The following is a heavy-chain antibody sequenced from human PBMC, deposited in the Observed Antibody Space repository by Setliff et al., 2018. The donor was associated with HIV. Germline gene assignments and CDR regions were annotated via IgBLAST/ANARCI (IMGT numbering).Heavy chain of an antibody. D-gene: IGHD3-3*01. CDR3: ARDPQSKTYYDFWSGLTPPGTYYFDY. Sequence: PGGSLRLSCAASGFTFSSYSMNWVRQAPGKGLEWVSSISSSSSYIYYADSVKGRFTISRDNAKNSLYLQMNSLRAEDTAVYYCARDPQSKTYYDFWSGLTPPGTYYFDYWGQGTLV. CDR1: GFTFSSYS. J-gene: IGHJ4*02. V-gene: IGHV3-21*01. CDR2: ISSSSSYI.